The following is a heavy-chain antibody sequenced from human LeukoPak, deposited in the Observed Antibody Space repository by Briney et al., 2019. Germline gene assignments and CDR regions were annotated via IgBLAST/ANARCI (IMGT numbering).Heavy chain of an antibody. Sequence: GGSLRLSCAASGFTFSSYATHWVRQAPGKGLEWVAVISYDGSNKYYADSVKGRFTISRDNSKNTLYLQMNSLRAEDTAVYYCARGSVLRFLDRRWAFDIWGQGTMVTVSS. J-gene: IGHJ3*02. V-gene: IGHV3-30-3*01. D-gene: IGHD3-3*01. CDR1: GFTFSSYA. CDR3: ARGSVLRFLDRRWAFDI. CDR2: ISYDGSNK.